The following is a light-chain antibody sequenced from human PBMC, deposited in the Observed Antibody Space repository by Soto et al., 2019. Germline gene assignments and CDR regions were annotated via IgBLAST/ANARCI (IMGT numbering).Light chain of an antibody. CDR2: GAS. Sequence: EIVLTQSPGTLSLSPGERATLSCRASQTVNSDYVAWYQQKPGQAPRLLISGASNRATGIPDRFSGSGSGTDFILTISILEPEDFAMYYCQQYGGSPLVTFGGGTKVEIK. J-gene: IGKJ4*01. CDR1: QTVNSDY. V-gene: IGKV3-20*01. CDR3: QQYGGSPLVT.